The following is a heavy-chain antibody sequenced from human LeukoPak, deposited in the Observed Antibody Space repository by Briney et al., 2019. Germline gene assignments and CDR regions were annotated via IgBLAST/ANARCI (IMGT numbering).Heavy chain of an antibody. CDR3: ARSCSAGTCYVDY. CDR2: INSDGSST. J-gene: IGHJ4*02. D-gene: IGHD2-15*01. V-gene: IGHV3-74*01. Sequence: GGSLRLSYAASGFTFSSYWMHWLRQAPGKGLVWVSRINSDGSSTSYADSVKGRFTISRDNANKALYLQMNSLRAEDTAVYYCARSCSAGTCYVDYWGQGTLVTVSS. CDR1: GFTFSSYW.